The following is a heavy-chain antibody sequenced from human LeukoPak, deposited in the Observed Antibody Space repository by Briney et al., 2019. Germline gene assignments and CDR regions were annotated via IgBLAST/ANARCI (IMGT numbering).Heavy chain of an antibody. CDR3: AREGFERGPLPTYYY. J-gene: IGHJ6*03. D-gene: IGHD1-1*01. CDR1: SFTGNYNY. Sequence: GGSVSCSAAASSFTGNYNYMCWRHPAPGKGLEGSYISNSGGTTYYADSVKGRFTISSDNSNNSLYLQMNSLRAADTALYYCAREGFERGPLPTYYY. V-gene: IGHV3-11*01. CDR2: ISNSGGTT.